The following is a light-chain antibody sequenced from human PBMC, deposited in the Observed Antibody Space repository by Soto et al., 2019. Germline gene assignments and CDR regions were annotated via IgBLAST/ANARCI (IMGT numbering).Light chain of an antibody. Sequence: QSVLTQPPSVSGAPGQRVTISCTGSSSYIGAGYDVHWYQQLPGTAPKLLIYGNSNRPSGVPDRFSGSKSGTSASLAITGLQAEDEADYYCQSYDSILSGSVFGGGTKLTVL. V-gene: IGLV1-40*01. J-gene: IGLJ3*02. CDR3: QSYDSILSGSV. CDR2: GNS. CDR1: SSYIGAGYD.